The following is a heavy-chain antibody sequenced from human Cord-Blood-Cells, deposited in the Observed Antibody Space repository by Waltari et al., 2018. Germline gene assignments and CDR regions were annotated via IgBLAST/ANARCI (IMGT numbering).Heavy chain of an antibody. Sequence: QVQLQQWGAGLLKPSETLSLTRAVYGGSFSGYYWSWIRQPPGNGLEWIGEINHSGSTNYNPSLKSRVTISVDTSKNQFSLKLSSVTAADTAVYYCARPGYSSGWYDAFDIWGQGTMVTVSS. CDR1: GGSFSGYY. J-gene: IGHJ3*02. CDR3: ARPGYSSGWYDAFDI. V-gene: IGHV4-34*01. D-gene: IGHD6-19*01. CDR2: INHSGST.